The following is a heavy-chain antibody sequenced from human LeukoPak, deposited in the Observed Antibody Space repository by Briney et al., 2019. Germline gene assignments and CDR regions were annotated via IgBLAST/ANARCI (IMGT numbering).Heavy chain of an antibody. D-gene: IGHD3-3*01. CDR2: IDNDGGST. Sequence: PGGSLRLSCAASGFTFHTYWMHWVRQVPGKGLVWVSRIDNDGGSTTYADSVKGRFTISRDNAKNTVYLQMNSVGAEDTAVYYCARDDFSSPNWFDPWGQGTLVTVSS. CDR1: GFTFHTYW. J-gene: IGHJ5*02. V-gene: IGHV3-74*01. CDR3: ARDDFSSPNWFDP.